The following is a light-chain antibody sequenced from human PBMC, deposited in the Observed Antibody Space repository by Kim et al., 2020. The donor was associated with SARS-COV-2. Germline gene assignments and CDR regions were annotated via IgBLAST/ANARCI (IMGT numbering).Light chain of an antibody. V-gene: IGKV1-39*01. J-gene: IGKJ4*01. CDR2: GAS. CDR3: QQSYSTPLT. Sequence: DIQMTQSPSSLSASVGDRVTITCRASQSISTYLNWYQQKPGKAPRLLIYGASSLQSAVPSRFSGSGSGTDFTLTISSLQPEDSATYYCQQSYSTPLTFGGGTKVDIK. CDR1: QSISTY.